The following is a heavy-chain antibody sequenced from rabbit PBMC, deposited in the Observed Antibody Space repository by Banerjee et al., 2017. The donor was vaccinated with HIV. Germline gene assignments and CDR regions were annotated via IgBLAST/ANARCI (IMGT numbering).Heavy chain of an antibody. CDR1: GVSFSDNSY. V-gene: IGHV1S40*01. CDR2: IDTGSSGFT. CDR3: ARDTGSSFSSYGMDL. D-gene: IGHD8-1*01. J-gene: IGHJ6*01. Sequence: QSLEESGGDLVKPGASLTLTCIASGVSFSDNSYMCWVRQAPGKGLEWIICIDTGSSGFTYFASWAKGRFTISKTSSTTVTLQMTSLTAADTATYFCARDTGSSFSSYGMDLWGRGPSSPS.